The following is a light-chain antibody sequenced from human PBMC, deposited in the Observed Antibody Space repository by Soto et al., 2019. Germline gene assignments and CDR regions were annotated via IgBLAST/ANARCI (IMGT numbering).Light chain of an antibody. Sequence: EIVLTQSPGTLSLSPGERATLSCRASQSVSSSYLAWYQQKAGQAPRLLIYGASTRATGIPARFSGSGSGTEFTLTISSLQSEDFAVYYCQQYSIWRTFGQGTKVDI. V-gene: IGKV3-15*01. J-gene: IGKJ1*01. CDR3: QQYSIWRT. CDR1: QSVSSSY. CDR2: GAS.